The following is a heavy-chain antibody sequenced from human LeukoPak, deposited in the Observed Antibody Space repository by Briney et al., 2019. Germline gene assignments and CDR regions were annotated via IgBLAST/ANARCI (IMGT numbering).Heavy chain of an antibody. J-gene: IGHJ2*01. CDR2: ISTYNGNT. D-gene: IGHD2-15*01. V-gene: IGHV1-18*01. CDR1: GYTFTSYA. Sequence: ASVKVSRKASGYTFTSYAISWVRQAPGQGLEWMGWISTYNGNTNYAQKFQGRVTLTTDTSTSTAYMELRSLKSDDTAVYYCARVVVGSWYFDLWGRGTLVTVSS. CDR3: ARVVVGSWYFDL.